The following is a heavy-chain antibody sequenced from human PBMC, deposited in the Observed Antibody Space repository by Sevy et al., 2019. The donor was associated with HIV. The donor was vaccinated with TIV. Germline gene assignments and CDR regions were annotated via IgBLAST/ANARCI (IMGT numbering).Heavy chain of an antibody. V-gene: IGHV3-66*01. D-gene: IGHD5-12*01. J-gene: IGHJ4*02. CDR3: ARVVATITLYHFDY. CDR1: GFTVSSNY. CDR2: IYSGGST. Sequence: GGSLRLSCAASGFTVSSNYMSWVRQAPGKGLEWVSVIYSGGSTYYADSVKGRFTISRDNSKNTLYLQMNSLRAEDTAVYYCARVVATITLYHFDYWGQGTLVTVSS.